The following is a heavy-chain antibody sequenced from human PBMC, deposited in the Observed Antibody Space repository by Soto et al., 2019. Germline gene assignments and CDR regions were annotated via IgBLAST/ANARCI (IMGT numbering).Heavy chain of an antibody. Sequence: QVQLVQSGAEVKKPGASVKVSCKASGYTFTSYGISQVRKAPGQGLEWMGWISAYNGNTHYAQKLQGRVTMPTDTSTSTAYVELRILRPDDAAVYYWARDNGYESDYWGQGTLVTVSS. CDR3: ARDNGYESDY. D-gene: IGHD5-12*01. CDR1: GYTFTSYG. J-gene: IGHJ4*02. CDR2: ISAYNGNT. V-gene: IGHV1-18*01.